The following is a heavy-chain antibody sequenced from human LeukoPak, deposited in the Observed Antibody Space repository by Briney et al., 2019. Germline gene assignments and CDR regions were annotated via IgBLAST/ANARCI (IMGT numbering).Heavy chain of an antibody. V-gene: IGHV4-34*01. CDR1: GGSFSGYY. J-gene: IGHJ6*04. CDR3: ARGGGWRYYYYGMDV. Sequence: PSETLSLTCAVYGGSFSGYYWSWIRQPPGKGLEWIGEINHSGSTNYNPSLKSRVTISVDTSKNQFSLKLSSVTAADTAVYYCARGGGWRYYYYGMDVWGKGTTVTVSS. CDR2: INHSGST. D-gene: IGHD6-19*01.